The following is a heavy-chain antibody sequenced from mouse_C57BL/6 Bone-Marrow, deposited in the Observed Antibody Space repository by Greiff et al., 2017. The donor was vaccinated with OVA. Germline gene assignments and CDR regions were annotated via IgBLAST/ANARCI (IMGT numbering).Heavy chain of an antibody. CDR1: GYTFTSYW. CDR3: ARSTTVVAPYWYFDV. Sequence: VQLQQSGAELVKPGASVKMSCKASGYTFTSYWITWVKQRPGQGLEWIGDIYPGSGSTNYNEKFKSKATLTVDTSSSTAYMQLSSLTSEDSAVYYCARSTTVVAPYWYFDVWGTGTTVTVSS. CDR2: IYPGSGST. V-gene: IGHV1-55*01. D-gene: IGHD1-1*01. J-gene: IGHJ1*03.